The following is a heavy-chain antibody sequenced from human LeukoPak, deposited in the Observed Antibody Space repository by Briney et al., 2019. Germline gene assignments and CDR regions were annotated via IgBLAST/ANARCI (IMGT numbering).Heavy chain of an antibody. Sequence: PGRSLRLSCAASGFTFDDYAMHWVRQAPGKGLEWVSGISWNSGSIGYADSVKGRFTISRDNAKNSLYLQMNSLRAEDTAVYYCARVGFIAAAPTDYWGQGTLVTVSS. V-gene: IGHV3-9*01. CDR2: ISWNSGSI. CDR1: GFTFDDYA. D-gene: IGHD6-13*01. J-gene: IGHJ4*02. CDR3: ARVGFIAAAPTDY.